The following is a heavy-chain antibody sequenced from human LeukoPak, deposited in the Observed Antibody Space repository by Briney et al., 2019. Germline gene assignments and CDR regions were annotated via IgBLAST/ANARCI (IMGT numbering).Heavy chain of an antibody. CDR2: IYYSGST. D-gene: IGHD6-13*01. Sequence: SETLSLTCTVSGGSISSGDYYWSWIRQPPGKGLEWIGYIYYSGSTYYNPSLKSRVTISVDTSKNQFSLKLSSVTAADTAVYYCAGDSSHYYYYGMDVWGQGTTVTVSS. J-gene: IGHJ6*02. V-gene: IGHV4-30-4*02. CDR3: AGDSSHYYYYGMDV. CDR1: GGSISSGDYY.